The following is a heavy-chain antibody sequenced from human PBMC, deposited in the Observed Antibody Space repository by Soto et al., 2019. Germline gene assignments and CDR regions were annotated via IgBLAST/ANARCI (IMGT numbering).Heavy chain of an antibody. V-gene: IGHV3-23*01. CDR3: AKDPVLLWFGEPLWGAFYI. CDR1: GFTFSSYA. Sequence: EVQLLESGGGLVQPGGSLRLSCAASGFTFSSYAMSWVRQAPGKGLEWVSAISGSGGSTYYADSVKGRFTISRDNSKNTLDLQMNSLRAEDTAVYYCAKDPVLLWFGEPLWGAFYIWGQGTKVTVSS. D-gene: IGHD3-10*01. J-gene: IGHJ3*02. CDR2: ISGSGGST.